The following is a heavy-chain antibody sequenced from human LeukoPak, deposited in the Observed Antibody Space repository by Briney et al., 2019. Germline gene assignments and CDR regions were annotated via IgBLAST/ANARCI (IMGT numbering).Heavy chain of an antibody. V-gene: IGHV1-18*01. D-gene: IGHD3-10*01. CDR2: ISVHNGNT. J-gene: IGHJ4*02. CDR3: ARLRWPRGGRSSFDY. CDR1: GYXFNSYG. Sequence: ASVKVSCKASGYXFNSYGLSWVRQAPGQGLEWMGWISVHNGNTNYALKFQGRVTMTKDTSTSTAYVELRSLGSDDTAVYYCARLRWPRGGRSSFDYWGQGALVTVSS.